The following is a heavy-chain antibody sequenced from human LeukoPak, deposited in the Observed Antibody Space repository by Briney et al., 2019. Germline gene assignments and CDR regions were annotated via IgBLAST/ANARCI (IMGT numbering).Heavy chain of an antibody. J-gene: IGHJ4*02. CDR2: IYYSGST. D-gene: IGHD3-3*01. V-gene: IGHV4-59*12. CDR3: ARAAPFGVVIIIGGPYYFDY. CDR1: GGSISSYY. Sequence: SETLSLTCTVSGGSISSYYWSWIRQPPGKGLEWIGYIYYSGSTNYNPSLKSRVTISVDTSKNQFSLKLSSVTAADTAVYYCARAAPFGVVIIIGGPYYFDYWGQGTLVTVSS.